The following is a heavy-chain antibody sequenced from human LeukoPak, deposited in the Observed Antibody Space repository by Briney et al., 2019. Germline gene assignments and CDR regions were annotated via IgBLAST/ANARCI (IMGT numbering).Heavy chain of an antibody. Sequence: EASVTVSCKASGGTFSSYAISWVRQAPGQGLEWMGGIIPIFGTANYAQKFQGRVTITADESTSTAYMELSSLRSEDTAVYYCAREERYCGGDCYSWGQGTLVTVSS. V-gene: IGHV1-69*13. D-gene: IGHD2-21*02. CDR2: IIPIFGTA. CDR3: AREERYCGGDCYS. CDR1: GGTFSSYA. J-gene: IGHJ5*02.